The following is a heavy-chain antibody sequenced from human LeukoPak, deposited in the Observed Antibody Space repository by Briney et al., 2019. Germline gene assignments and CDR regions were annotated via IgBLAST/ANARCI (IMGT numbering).Heavy chain of an antibody. D-gene: IGHD3-16*02. CDR2: IKQDGSEK. Sequence: PGGSLRLSCAASGFTFSGFWMNWLRQAPGKGLEWVANIKQDGSEKYYVDSVKGRFTISRDNAKNSLYLQMNSLRAEDTAVYYCARDPIENVWGSYRSDAFDIWGQGTMVTVSS. J-gene: IGHJ3*02. V-gene: IGHV3-7*01. CDR3: ARDPIENVWGSYRSDAFDI. CDR1: GFTFSGFW.